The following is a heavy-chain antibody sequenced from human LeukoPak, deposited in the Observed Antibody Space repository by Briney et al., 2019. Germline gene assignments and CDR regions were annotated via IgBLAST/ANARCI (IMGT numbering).Heavy chain of an antibody. J-gene: IGHJ4*02. D-gene: IGHD1-26*01. CDR3: ASSLGSRVGY. CDR1: GYTFTGYY. Sequence: ASVTVPCKASGYTFTGYYMHRVRQAPGQGLEWMGWINPNSGGTNYAQKFQGRVTMTRDTSISTAYMELTRLRSDDTAVYYCASSLGSRVGYWGQGTLVTVSS. V-gene: IGHV1-2*02. CDR2: INPNSGGT.